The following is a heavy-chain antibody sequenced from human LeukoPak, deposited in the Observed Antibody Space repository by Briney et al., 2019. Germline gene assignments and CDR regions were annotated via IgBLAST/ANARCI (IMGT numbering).Heavy chain of an antibody. CDR3: ARDLTISIIPVGRGAFDI. CDR2: ISSSSSYI. D-gene: IGHD1-26*01. J-gene: IGHJ3*02. CDR1: GFTFSSYS. V-gene: IGHV3-21*01. Sequence: GGSLRLSCAASGFTFSSYSMNWVRQAPGKGLEWVSSISSSSSYIYYADSVKGRFTISRDNAKNSLYLQMNSLRAEDTAVYYCARDLTISIIPVGRGAFDIWGQGTMVTVSS.